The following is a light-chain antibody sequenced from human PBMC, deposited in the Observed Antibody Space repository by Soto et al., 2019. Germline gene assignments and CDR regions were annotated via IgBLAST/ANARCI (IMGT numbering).Light chain of an antibody. CDR2: AAS. Sequence: IMLTQSPGTLSLTPGERATLSCRASQSVSSSYLAWWQQKRGQAPRLLIYAASSRATSIPDRLSGSGSGTEFPLTISNLQADDFATYNCEQYNSESRTFGQATPV. J-gene: IGKJ1*01. CDR3: EQYNSESRT. CDR1: QSVSSSY. V-gene: IGKV3-20*01.